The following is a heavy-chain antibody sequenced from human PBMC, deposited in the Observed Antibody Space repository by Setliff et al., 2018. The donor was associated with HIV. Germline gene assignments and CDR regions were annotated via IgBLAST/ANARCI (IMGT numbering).Heavy chain of an antibody. CDR3: ASGREAVAGALHFDY. CDR1: GDSISSYY. J-gene: IGHJ4*02. Sequence: KTSETLSLTCTVSGDSISSYYWSWSRQPPGKGLEWIGYIYTSGITDYNPSLKSRVTISGDTSKNQFSLKLSSVTAADTAVYYCASGREAVAGALHFDYWGQGTLVTV. V-gene: IGHV4-4*08. D-gene: IGHD6-19*01. CDR2: IYTSGIT.